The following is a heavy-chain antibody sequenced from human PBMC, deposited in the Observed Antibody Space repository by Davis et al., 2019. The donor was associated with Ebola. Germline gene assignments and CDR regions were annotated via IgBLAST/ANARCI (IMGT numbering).Heavy chain of an antibody. V-gene: IGHV4-34*01. D-gene: IGHD6-13*01. CDR1: GRSFSGYY. CDR2: INHSGST. J-gene: IGHJ4*02. Sequence: SETLSLTCAVYGRSFSGYYWSWIRQPPGKGLEWTGEINHSGSTNYNPSLKSRVTISVDTSKNQFSLKLSSVTAADTAVYYCAREKHSSSWYNSYFDYWGQGTLVTVSS. CDR3: AREKHSSSWYNSYFDY.